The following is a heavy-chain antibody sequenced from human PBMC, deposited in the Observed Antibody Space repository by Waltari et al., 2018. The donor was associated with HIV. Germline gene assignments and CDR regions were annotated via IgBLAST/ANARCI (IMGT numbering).Heavy chain of an antibody. V-gene: IGHV1-18*01. J-gene: IGHJ6*02. CDR3: ARGVSIVRGVMIRGHMDV. CDR2: ISGYNGNT. CDR1: GYTLSAYT. D-gene: IGHD3-10*01. Sequence: GQLVQSRAEMRKPGASVKVSCRASGYTLSAYTLSWVRQAPGQGLEWMGWISGYNGNTNYAQKFQGRVNMTTDTSTSTAHMELRSLRSDDTAVYYCARGVSIVRGVMIRGHMDVWGQGTTVTVSS.